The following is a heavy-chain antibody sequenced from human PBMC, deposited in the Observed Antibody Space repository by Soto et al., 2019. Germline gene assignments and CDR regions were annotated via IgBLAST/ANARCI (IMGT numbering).Heavy chain of an antibody. D-gene: IGHD3-16*02. CDR2: MDPNTGNT. Sequence: GQGLEWMGRMDPNTGNTGCAQKFQGRVTMTGNASITTAYMELSSLRSEDTAVYYCGRGSYTGRWNSHFINYWGQPTQVTVSS. V-gene: IGHV1-8*01. CDR3: GRGSYTGRWNSHFINY. J-gene: IGHJ4*02.